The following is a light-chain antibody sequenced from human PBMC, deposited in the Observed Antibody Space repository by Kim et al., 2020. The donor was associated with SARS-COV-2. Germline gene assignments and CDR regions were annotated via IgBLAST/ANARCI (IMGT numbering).Light chain of an antibody. CDR1: QNIGTF. CDR2: YAS. V-gene: IGKV6D-21*02. CDR3: HQSSSPPYT. J-gene: IGKJ2*01. Sequence: SVTPDERGTINCRASQNIGTFLHWYQQKPNQSPKLLIKYASQPISGVPSRFSGSGSGTEFTLTINSLEAEDVAAYFCHQSSSPPYTFGQGTKLEI.